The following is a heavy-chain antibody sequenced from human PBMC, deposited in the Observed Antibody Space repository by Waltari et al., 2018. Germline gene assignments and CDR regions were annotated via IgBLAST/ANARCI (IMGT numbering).Heavy chain of an antibody. J-gene: IGHJ4*02. Sequence: EVQLLESGGGLVQPGGSLRLSCAASGFTFSSYAMSWVRQAPGKGLEWVSGISGSGGRTYDADAVKGRFTISRDNSKNTLYLQMNSLRAEDTAVYYCATWGGGLRFLEWLSLFDYWGQGTLVTVSS. CDR2: ISGSGGRT. D-gene: IGHD3-3*01. CDR3: ATWGGGLRFLEWLSLFDY. CDR1: GFTFSSYA. V-gene: IGHV3-23*01.